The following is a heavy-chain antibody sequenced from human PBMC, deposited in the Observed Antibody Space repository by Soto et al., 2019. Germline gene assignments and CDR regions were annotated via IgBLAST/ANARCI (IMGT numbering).Heavy chain of an antibody. V-gene: IGHV1-24*01. CDR1: GGTFSSYA. D-gene: IGHD6-13*01. Sequence: ASVKVSCKASGGTFSSYAISWVRQAPGQGLEWMGGFDPEDGETIYAQKFQGRVTMTEDTSTDTAYMELSSLRSEDTAVYYCATDRLSSSWSDGYWGQGTLVTVSS. CDR2: FDPEDGET. CDR3: ATDRLSSSWSDGY. J-gene: IGHJ4*02.